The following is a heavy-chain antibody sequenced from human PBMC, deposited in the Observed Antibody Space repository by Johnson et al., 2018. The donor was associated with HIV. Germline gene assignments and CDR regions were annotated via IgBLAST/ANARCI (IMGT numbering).Heavy chain of an antibody. CDR1: GFTFSSYA. V-gene: IGHV3-30*04. D-gene: IGHD2-15*01. J-gene: IGHJ3*02. CDR3: ARAGIVFDI. CDR2: ISYDGSNK. Sequence: QVQLVESGGGVVQPGRSLRLSCAASGFTFSSYAMHWVRQAPGKGLEWVAVISYDGSNKYYADSVKGRFTISRDNSKNTLYLQMNSLRAEDTAVYYCARAGIVFDIWGQGTMVTVSS.